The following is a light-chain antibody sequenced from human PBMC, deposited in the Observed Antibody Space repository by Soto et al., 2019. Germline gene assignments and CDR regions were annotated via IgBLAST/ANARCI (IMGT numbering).Light chain of an antibody. Sequence: EIVLTQSPGTLSLSPGERATLSCRASQSVSSSYLAWYQHKPGQAPRLLIYAASSRATGIPDRFSGSGSGTDFTLTISRLEPEDFAVYYCQQYASSPLLTFGPGTKVDLK. CDR2: AAS. CDR1: QSVSSSY. CDR3: QQYASSPLLT. J-gene: IGKJ3*01. V-gene: IGKV3-20*01.